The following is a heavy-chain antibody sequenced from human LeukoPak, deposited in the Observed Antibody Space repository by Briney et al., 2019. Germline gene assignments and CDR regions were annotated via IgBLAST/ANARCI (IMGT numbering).Heavy chain of an antibody. CDR3: AKVETDAFGI. J-gene: IGHJ3*02. Sequence: GGSLRLSCAASGFTFDDYTMHWVRQAPGKGLEWVSLISWDGGSTYYADSAKGRFTISRDNSKNSLYLQMNSLRTEDTALYYCAKVETDAFGIWGQGTMVTVSS. CDR1: GFTFDDYT. CDR2: ISWDGGST. V-gene: IGHV3-43*01.